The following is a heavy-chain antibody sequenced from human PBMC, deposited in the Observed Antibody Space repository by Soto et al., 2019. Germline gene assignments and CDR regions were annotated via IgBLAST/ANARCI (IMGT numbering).Heavy chain of an antibody. V-gene: IGHV4-39*01. CDR3: ARHVKLERRKPPLSFDY. D-gene: IGHD1-1*01. CDR1: GGSISSSSYY. J-gene: IGHJ4*02. Sequence: PSETLSLTCTVSGGSISSSSYYWGWIHQPPGKGLEWIGSIYYSGSTYYNPSLKSRVTISVDTSKNQFSLKLSSVTAADTAVYYFARHVKLERRKPPLSFDYWGQGTLVTVSS. CDR2: IYYSGST.